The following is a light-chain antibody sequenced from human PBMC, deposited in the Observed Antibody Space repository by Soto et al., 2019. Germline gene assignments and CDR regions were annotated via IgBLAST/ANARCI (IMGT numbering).Light chain of an antibody. V-gene: IGKV1-9*01. J-gene: IGKJ1*01. CDR2: AAS. CDR1: QGISNF. CDR3: QQLNSYPRT. Sequence: DIPLTQSPSFLSASVGDRVTITCRASQGISNFLAWYQQKPGNAPKLLIYAASTLESGVPSRFSGSGSGTEFTLTISSLQSEDFATYYCQQLNSYPRTFGQGTKVEIK.